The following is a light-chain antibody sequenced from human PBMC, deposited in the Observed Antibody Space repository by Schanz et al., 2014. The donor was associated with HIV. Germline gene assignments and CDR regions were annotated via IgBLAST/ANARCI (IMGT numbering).Light chain of an antibody. CDR3: QQRDNWPLT. V-gene: IGKV3D-20*02. CDR1: QTVSSNS. Sequence: EIVLTQSPVILSLSPGERATLSCRASQTVSSNSLGWYQQKRGQAPRLLIFGASNRATGLPARFRGSGSGTDFTLTISRLEPEDFAVYYCQQRDNWPLTFGGGTKVEIK. J-gene: IGKJ4*01. CDR2: GAS.